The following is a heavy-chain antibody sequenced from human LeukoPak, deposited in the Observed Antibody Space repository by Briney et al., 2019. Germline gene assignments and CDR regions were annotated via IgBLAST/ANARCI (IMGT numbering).Heavy chain of an antibody. J-gene: IGHJ5*02. V-gene: IGHV4-59*01. CDR1: GGSISSYY. D-gene: IGHD2-15*01. CDR3: ARGGNCSGGSCYSDRGWFDP. Sequence: PSETLSLTCTVSGGSISSYYWSWIRQPPGKGLEWIGYIYYSGSTNYNPSLKSRVTISVDTSKNQFSLQLSSVPAADTAVYYCARGGNCSGGSCYSDRGWFDPWGQGTLVTVSS. CDR2: IYYSGST.